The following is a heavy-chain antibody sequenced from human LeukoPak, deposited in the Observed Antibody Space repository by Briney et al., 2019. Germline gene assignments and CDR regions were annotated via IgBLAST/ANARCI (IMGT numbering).Heavy chain of an antibody. V-gene: IGHV3-21*01. J-gene: IGHJ4*02. D-gene: IGHD6-6*01. CDR1: GVTFSSYI. CDR2: ISSSSSYI. CDR3: ARGPRGAARPGY. Sequence: GGSLRLSCAASGVTFSSYIMDWVRQAPGKGLEWVSSISSSSSYIYYADSVKGRFTISRDNAKNSLYLQMNSLRAEDTAVYYCARGPRGAARPGYWGQGTLVTVSS.